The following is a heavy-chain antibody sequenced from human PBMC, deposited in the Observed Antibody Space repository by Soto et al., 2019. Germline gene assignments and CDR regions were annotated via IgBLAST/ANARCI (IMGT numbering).Heavy chain of an antibody. CDR1: SGSISSSNW. Sequence: SLETLSLTCAVSSGSISSSNWWSWVRQPPGKGLEWIGEIYHSGSTNYNPSLKSRVTISVDKSKNQFSLKLSSVTAADTAVYYCARGFKYCSSTSCDSYYYYMDVWGKGTTVTVSS. D-gene: IGHD2-2*01. V-gene: IGHV4-4*02. CDR3: ARGFKYCSSTSCDSYYYYMDV. CDR2: IYHSGST. J-gene: IGHJ6*03.